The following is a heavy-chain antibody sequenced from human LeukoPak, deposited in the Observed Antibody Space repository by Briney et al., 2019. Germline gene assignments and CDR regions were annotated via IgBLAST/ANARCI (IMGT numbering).Heavy chain of an antibody. D-gene: IGHD3-16*01. CDR2: IYYSGST. J-gene: IGHJ3*02. CDR3: ARGRLGSNIGGAFDI. V-gene: IGHV4-59*11. CDR1: GGSISSHY. Sequence: SETLSLTCTVSGGSISSHYWSWIRQPPGKGLEWIGYIYYSGSTNYNPSLKSRVTISVDTSKNQFSLKLSSVTAADTAVYYCARGRLGSNIGGAFDIWGQGTMVTVSS.